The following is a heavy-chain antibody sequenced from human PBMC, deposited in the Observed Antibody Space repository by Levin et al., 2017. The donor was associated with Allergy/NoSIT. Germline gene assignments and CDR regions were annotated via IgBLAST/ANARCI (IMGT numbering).Heavy chain of an antibody. CDR1: GDSVSSYY. V-gene: IGHV4-59*02. CDR2: IYSSGST. D-gene: IGHD1-7*01. J-gene: IGHJ4*02. CDR3: ATVKWGTGTWHFDD. Sequence: SQTLSLTCTVSGDSVSSYYWSWIRQPPGKGLEWIGHIYSSGSTNYNPSLKSRVSISRDTSNNQFSLKLRSVTAADTAVYYCATVKWGTGTWHFDDWGQGTLVTVSS.